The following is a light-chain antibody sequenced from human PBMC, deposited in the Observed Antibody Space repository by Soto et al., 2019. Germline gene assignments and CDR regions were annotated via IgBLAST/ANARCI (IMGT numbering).Light chain of an antibody. V-gene: IGKV1-5*01. CDR2: DAS. J-gene: IGKJ3*01. CDR3: QQYNSYPLFT. Sequence: PSTLSASVGDRFTITCRASQSISSWLAWYQQKPGKAPKLLIYDASSLESGVPSRFSGSGSGTEFTLTISSLQPDDFATYYCQQYNSYPLFTFGPGTKVDIK. CDR1: QSISSW.